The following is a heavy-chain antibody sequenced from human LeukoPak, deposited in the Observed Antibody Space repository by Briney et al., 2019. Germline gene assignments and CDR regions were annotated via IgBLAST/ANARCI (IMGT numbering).Heavy chain of an antibody. Sequence: GGSLRLSCAASGFTFSSYSMNWVRQAPGKGLEWVSSISSSSSYIYYTDSLKGRFTISRDNAKNSLYLQMNSLRAEDTAVYYCARGVERWLQVPFDYWGQGTLVTVSS. V-gene: IGHV3-21*01. J-gene: IGHJ4*02. CDR2: ISSSSSYI. D-gene: IGHD5-24*01. CDR1: GFTFSSYS. CDR3: ARGVERWLQVPFDY.